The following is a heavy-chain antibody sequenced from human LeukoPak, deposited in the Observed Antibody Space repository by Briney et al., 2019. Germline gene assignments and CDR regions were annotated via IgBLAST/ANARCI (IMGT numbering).Heavy chain of an antibody. CDR2: ISSDGSNK. V-gene: IGHV3-30*18. CDR3: AKDRVLDY. J-gene: IGHJ4*02. Sequence: GRSLRLSCAAARFTFSSYDMYWVRQAPGKGLEWVALISSDGSNKYYADSVKGRFTISRDSSKNTLYLQMDSLRAEDTAVYYCAKDRVLDYWGQGTLVTVSS. CDR1: RFTFSSYD.